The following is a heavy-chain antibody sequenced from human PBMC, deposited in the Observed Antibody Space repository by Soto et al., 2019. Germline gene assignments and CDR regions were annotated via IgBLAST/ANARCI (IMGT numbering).Heavy chain of an antibody. CDR3: ARSRVVPAATGRYYFDY. CDR2: ISANNGNT. V-gene: IGHV1-18*04. D-gene: IGHD2-2*01. J-gene: IGHJ4*02. Sequence: GASVKFSCKASGYTFTNYYVHWVRQAPGQGLEWMGWISANNGNTNYAQKLQGRVTMTTDTSTSTAYMELRSLRSDDTAVYYCARSRVVPAATGRYYFDYWGQGTLVTVS. CDR1: GYTFTNYY.